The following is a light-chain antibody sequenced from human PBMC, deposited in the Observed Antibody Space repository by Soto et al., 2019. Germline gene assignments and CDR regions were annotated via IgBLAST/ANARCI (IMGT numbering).Light chain of an antibody. Sequence: DIPMTQSPSTLSGSVGDRVTITCRASQTISSWLAWYQQKPGKAPKLLIYKASTLKSGVPSRFSGSGSGTEFTLTISSLQLDDFATYYCQHYNSYSEAFGQGTKVELK. CDR3: QHYNSYSEA. CDR1: QTISSW. J-gene: IGKJ1*01. CDR2: KAS. V-gene: IGKV1-5*03.